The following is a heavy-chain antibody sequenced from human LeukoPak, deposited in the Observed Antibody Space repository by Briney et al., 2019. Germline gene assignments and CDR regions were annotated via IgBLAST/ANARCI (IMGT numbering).Heavy chain of an antibody. D-gene: IGHD2-2*01. CDR3: AREVGGIVVVPAANNDYFDY. V-gene: IGHV1-46*01. CDR1: GYTFTSYY. CDR2: INPSGGST. Sequence: GASVTVSCTASGYTFTSYYMHWVRQAPGQGLEWMGIINPSGGSTSYAQKFQGRVTMTRDTSTSTVYMELSSLRSEDTAVYYCAREVGGIVVVPAANNDYFDYWGQGTLVTVSS. J-gene: IGHJ4*02.